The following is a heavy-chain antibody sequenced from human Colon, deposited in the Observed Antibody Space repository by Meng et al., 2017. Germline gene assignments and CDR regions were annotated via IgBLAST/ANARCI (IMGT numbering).Heavy chain of an antibody. CDR1: GGSLNSADYY. V-gene: IGHV4-30-4*01. D-gene: IGHD2-2*01. Sequence: QVQLQEAGPGGVEPSQTLSLTCTISGGSLNSADYYWNWIRQSPGKGLEWLGYIHSSGTTSSTPSLKSRLTMSLDTSKNQFSLRLTSVTAADTAVYYCARNPVIPDARTFDFWGQGALVTVSS. CDR3: ARNPVIPDARTFDF. CDR2: IHSSGTT. J-gene: IGHJ4*02.